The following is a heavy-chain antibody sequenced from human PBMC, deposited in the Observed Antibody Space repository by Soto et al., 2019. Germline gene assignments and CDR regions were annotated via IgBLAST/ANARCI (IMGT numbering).Heavy chain of an antibody. CDR3: ARFPPESPRAFDI. Sequence: GASVKVSCKASGGTFSSYAISWVRQAPGQGLEWMGGIIPIFGTTNYAQKFQGRVTITADESTSTAYMELSSLRSEDTAVYYCARFPPESPRAFDIWGQGTMVTVSS. J-gene: IGHJ3*02. CDR1: GGTFSSYA. CDR2: IIPIFGTT. V-gene: IGHV1-69*13.